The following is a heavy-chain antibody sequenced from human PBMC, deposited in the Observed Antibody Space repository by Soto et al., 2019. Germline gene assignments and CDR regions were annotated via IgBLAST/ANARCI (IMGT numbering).Heavy chain of an antibody. CDR1: GFTFSSYS. V-gene: IGHV3-21*01. D-gene: IGHD6-13*01. Sequence: PGGSLRLSCAASGFTFSSYSMNWVRQAPGKGLEWVSSISSSSSYIYYADSVKGRFTISRDNAKNSLYLQMNSLRAEDTAVYYCARGGAAAGIMNWFDPWGQGTLVTVSS. CDR3: ARGGAAAGIMNWFDP. J-gene: IGHJ5*02. CDR2: ISSSSSYI.